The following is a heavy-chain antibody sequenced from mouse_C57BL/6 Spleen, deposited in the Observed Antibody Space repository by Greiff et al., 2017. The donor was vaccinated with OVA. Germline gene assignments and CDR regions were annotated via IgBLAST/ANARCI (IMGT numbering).Heavy chain of an antibody. CDR2: LNPGSGGT. CDR3: ARGIYDGYPVDY. CDR1: GYAFTNYL. Sequence: VQLKESGAELVRPGTSVKVSCKASGYAFTNYLIAWVKQRPGQGLEWIGVLNPGSGGTNYNEKFKGKATLTADKSSSTAYMQLSSMTTKNSAVNFGARGIYDGYPVDYWGKGTTLTVTS. V-gene: IGHV1-54*01. J-gene: IGHJ2*01. D-gene: IGHD2-3*01.